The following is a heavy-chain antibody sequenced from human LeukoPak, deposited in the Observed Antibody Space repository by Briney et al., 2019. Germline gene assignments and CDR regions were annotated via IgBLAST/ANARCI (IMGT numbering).Heavy chain of an antibody. Sequence: EASVKVSCKASGYTFTSYYMHRVRQAPGQGLEWMGIINPSGGSTSYAQKFQGRVTMTRDMSTSTVYMELSSLRSEDTAVYYCARFGREYDSELYYYYMDVWGKGTTVTVSS. CDR3: ARFGREYDSELYYYYMDV. CDR1: GYTFTSYY. D-gene: IGHD1-14*01. V-gene: IGHV1-46*01. J-gene: IGHJ6*03. CDR2: INPSGGST.